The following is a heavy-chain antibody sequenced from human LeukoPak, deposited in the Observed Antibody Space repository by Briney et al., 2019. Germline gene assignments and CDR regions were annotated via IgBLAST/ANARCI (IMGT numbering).Heavy chain of an antibody. CDR3: AKPYSNIIYFDY. D-gene: IGHD4-11*01. V-gene: IGHV3-53*01. Sequence: GGSLRLSCAASGFTVSSNYMSWVRQAPGKGLEWVSVIYSGGSTYYADSMKGRFTISRDNSKNTLYLQMNSLRAEDTAVYYCAKPYSNIIYFDYWGQGTLVTVSS. CDR2: IYSGGST. CDR1: GFTVSSNY. J-gene: IGHJ4*02.